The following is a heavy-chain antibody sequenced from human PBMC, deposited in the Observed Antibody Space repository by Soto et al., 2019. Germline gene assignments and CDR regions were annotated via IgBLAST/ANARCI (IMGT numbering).Heavy chain of an antibody. V-gene: IGHV3-23*01. Sequence: EVQLLESGGGLVQPGGSLRLSCAASGFTFSSFSMSWVRQAPGGGLEWVAGSGGFGGATAYADSVKGRFSISRDNSKDTLFLQMNSLIAEDTAVYYCAKDRHGNTIRHFDSWGQGTLVTVSS. D-gene: IGHD3-3*02. CDR3: AKDRHGNTIRHFDS. J-gene: IGHJ4*02. CDR2: SGGFGGAT. CDR1: GFTFSSFS.